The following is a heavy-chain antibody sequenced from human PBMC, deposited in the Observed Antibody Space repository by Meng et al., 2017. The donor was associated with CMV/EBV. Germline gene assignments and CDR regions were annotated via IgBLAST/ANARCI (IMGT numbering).Heavy chain of an antibody. V-gene: IGHV1-46*01. CDR2: INPSGGST. CDR3: ATHPKGAAGTVDY. CDR1: VYTFTSYY. Sequence: ASVTVSCKASVYTFTSYYMHGVRQAPGQGLEWMGIINPSGGSTSYAQKFQGRVTMTRDTSTSTVYMELSSLRSEDTAVYYCATHPKGAAGTVDYWGQGTMVTVSS. J-gene: IGHJ4*02. D-gene: IGHD6-13*01.